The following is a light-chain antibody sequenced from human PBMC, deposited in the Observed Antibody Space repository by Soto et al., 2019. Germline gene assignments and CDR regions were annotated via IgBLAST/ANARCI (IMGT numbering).Light chain of an antibody. Sequence: EIVLTQSPGTLSLSPGERATLSCRASQSVSSSYLGWYQQKPGQAPRLLIYGASSRATGIPDGFSGSGSGTDFTLTISRLEPEDFAVYYCQQYGSSPYTFGQGTKLEIK. CDR3: QQYGSSPYT. J-gene: IGKJ2*01. V-gene: IGKV3-20*01. CDR2: GAS. CDR1: QSVSSSY.